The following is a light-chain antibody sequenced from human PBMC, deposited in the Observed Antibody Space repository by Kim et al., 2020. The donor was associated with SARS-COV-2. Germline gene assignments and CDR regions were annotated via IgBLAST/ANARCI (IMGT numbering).Light chain of an antibody. CDR1: QSVSGN. CDR3: QQYNNWPMFT. Sequence: CAGERAALGCRASQSVSGNLAWYHQKPGQAPRLLIDGASTRATGIPGRFSGSGSGTEFTLTISSLQSEEFAVYYCQQYNNWPMFTFGQGTRLEI. CDR2: GAS. V-gene: IGKV3-15*01. J-gene: IGKJ2*01.